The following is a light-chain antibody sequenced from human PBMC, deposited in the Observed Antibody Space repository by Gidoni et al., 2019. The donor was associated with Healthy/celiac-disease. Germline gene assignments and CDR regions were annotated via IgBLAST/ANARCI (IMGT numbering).Light chain of an antibody. Sequence: QSALTQPASVPRSPGQSITISCTGTSSDVGGYNYVSWYQQHPGKAPKLMIYEVSNRPSGVSNRFSGSKSGNTASLTISGLQAEDEADYYCSSYTSSSTLVFGTGTKVTVL. CDR3: SSYTSSSTLV. J-gene: IGLJ1*01. CDR1: SSDVGGYNY. CDR2: EVS. V-gene: IGLV2-14*01.